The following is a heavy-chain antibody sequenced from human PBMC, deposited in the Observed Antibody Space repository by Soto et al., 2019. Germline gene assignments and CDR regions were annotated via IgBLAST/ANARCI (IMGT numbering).Heavy chain of an antibody. J-gene: IGHJ4*02. CDR1: GASVSSAGIY. CDR3: ARNRGSSKPYYFDS. CDR2: VFYTGIT. Sequence: QVQLQESGPGLVKPSQTLSLTCTVSGASVSSAGIYWSWIRQHPEKGLEWIGYVFYTGITYYTPSLKSRVTISVDTSKTQFYLNLTSVTAADTAVYYCARNRGSSKPYYFDSWGQGTLVTVSS. V-gene: IGHV4-31*03. D-gene: IGHD1-26*01.